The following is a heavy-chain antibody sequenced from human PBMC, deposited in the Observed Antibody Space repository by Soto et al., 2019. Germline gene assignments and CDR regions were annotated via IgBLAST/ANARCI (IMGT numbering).Heavy chain of an antibody. J-gene: IGHJ3*02. CDR1: GGSISSYY. Sequence: SETLSLTCTVSGGSISSYYWSWIWQPPGKGLEWIGYIYYSGSTNYNPSLKSRVTISVDTSKNQFSLKLSSVTAADTAVYYCARQRYGDYVDAFDIWGQGTMVTVSS. CDR3: ARQRYGDYVDAFDI. D-gene: IGHD4-17*01. CDR2: IYYSGST. V-gene: IGHV4-59*08.